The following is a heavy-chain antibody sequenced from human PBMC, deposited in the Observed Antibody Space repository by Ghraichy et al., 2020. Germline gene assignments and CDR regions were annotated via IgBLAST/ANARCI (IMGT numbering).Heavy chain of an antibody. J-gene: IGHJ4*02. Sequence: GGSLRLSCAASGFTFSSYAMSWVRQAPGKGLEWVSAISGSGGSTYYADSVKGRFTISRDNSKNTLYLQMNSLRAEDTAVYYCAKVTAPRYSSGWYYFDYWGQGTLVTVSS. CDR2: ISGSGGST. CDR3: AKVTAPRYSSGWYYFDY. V-gene: IGHV3-23*01. CDR1: GFTFSSYA. D-gene: IGHD6-19*01.